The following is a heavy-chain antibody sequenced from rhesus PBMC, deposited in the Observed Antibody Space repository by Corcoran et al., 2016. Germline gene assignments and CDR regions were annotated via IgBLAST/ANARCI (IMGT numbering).Heavy chain of an antibody. CDR2: ISGSGGST. V-gene: IGHV4-173*01. CDR3: ARDRGYSGSYYSPMGY. D-gene: IGHD3-16*01. Sequence: QLQLQESGPGLVKPSETLSPTCAVSGGSISSNYWSWIRQPPGKGLDGIGRISGSGGSTDYDPSLKSRVTISTDTSKNRFSLKLSSVTAADTAVYYCARDRGYSGSYYSPMGYWGQGVLVTVSS. CDR1: GGSISSNY. J-gene: IGHJ4*01.